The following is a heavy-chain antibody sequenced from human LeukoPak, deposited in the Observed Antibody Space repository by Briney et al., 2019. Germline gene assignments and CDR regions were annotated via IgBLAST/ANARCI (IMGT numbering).Heavy chain of an antibody. CDR1: GGSISSYY. D-gene: IGHD6-19*01. CDR3: ARHDSSAVADLYYFDY. Sequence: SETLSLTCTVSGGSISSYYWSWIRQPPGKGLELIGYIYYSGSTNYNPSLKSRVTISVDTSKNQFSLKLSSVTAADTAVYYCARHDSSAVADLYYFDYWAREPWSPSPQ. V-gene: IGHV4-59*08. CDR2: IYYSGST. J-gene: IGHJ4*02.